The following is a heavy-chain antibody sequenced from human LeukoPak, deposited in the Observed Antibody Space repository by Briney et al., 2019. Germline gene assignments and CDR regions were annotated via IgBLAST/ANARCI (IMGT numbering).Heavy chain of an antibody. CDR2: RNHRGSS. D-gene: IGHD6-19*01. V-gene: IGHV4-34*01. CDR1: GSSFTGYY. CDR3: ARGSGSYSGAADY. Sequence: PSETLSLTCSVHGSSFTGYYWSWIRQPPGKGLEWIGERNHRGSSYFNPSFESRVTISLDMSRKQFSLNLTSVTAAVTAFYYCARGSGSYSGAADYWGQGTLVTVSS. J-gene: IGHJ4*02.